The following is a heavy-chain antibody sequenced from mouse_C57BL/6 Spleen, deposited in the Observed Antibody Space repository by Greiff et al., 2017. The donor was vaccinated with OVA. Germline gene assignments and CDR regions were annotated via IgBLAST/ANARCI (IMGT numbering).Heavy chain of an antibody. CDR2: ISSGGSYT. CDR3: ARLRTTDWYFDV. Sequence: EVKVVESGGDLVKPGGSLKLSCAASGFTFSSYGMSWVRQTPDKRLEWVATISSGGSYTSYPDSVKGRFTISRDNAKNTLYLQMSSLKSEDTAMYYCARLRTTDWYFDVWGTGTTVTVSS. CDR1: GFTFSSYG. D-gene: IGHD1-1*01. V-gene: IGHV5-6*01. J-gene: IGHJ1*03.